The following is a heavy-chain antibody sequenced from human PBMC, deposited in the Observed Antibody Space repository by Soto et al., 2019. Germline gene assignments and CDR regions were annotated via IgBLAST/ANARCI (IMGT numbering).Heavy chain of an antibody. CDR1: GGSISIYY. CDR3: ARSVVDTAMVIWFDP. Sequence: LSLTCTVSGGSISIYYWSWIRQPPGKGLEWIGYIYYSGSTNYNPSLKSRVTISVDTSKNQFSLKLSSVTAADTAVYYCARSVVDTAMVIWFDPWGKGTLVTVSS. D-gene: IGHD5-18*01. V-gene: IGHV4-59*01. CDR2: IYYSGST. J-gene: IGHJ5*02.